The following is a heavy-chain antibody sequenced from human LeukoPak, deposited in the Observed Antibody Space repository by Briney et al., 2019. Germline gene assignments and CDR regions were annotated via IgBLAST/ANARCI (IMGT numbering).Heavy chain of an antibody. D-gene: IGHD5-12*01. V-gene: IGHV3-23*01. CDR2: LIGSSGST. J-gene: IGHJ4*02. Sequence: PGGSLRLSCAASGFTSTNYAMNWVRQAPGKGLEWVSVLIGSSGSTDYADSVKGRFTISRDKSKNTLFPQMNSLRAEDTAIYFCAKGAYDYIEMGYFDSWGQGTLVTVSS. CDR1: GFTSTNYA. CDR3: AKGAYDYIEMGYFDS.